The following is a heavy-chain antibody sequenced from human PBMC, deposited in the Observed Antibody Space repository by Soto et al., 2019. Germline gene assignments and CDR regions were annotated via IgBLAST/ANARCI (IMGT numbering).Heavy chain of an antibody. Sequence: QLQLQESGSGLVKPSQTLSLTCAVSGGSISSGGYSWSLIRQPPGKGLEWIGYIYHSGSTYYNTSLKSGVTISVDRSKNQFSLKLSSVTAADTAVYYCARAGGLGAVAVDYWGQGTLVTVSS. CDR3: ARAGGLGAVAVDY. CDR1: GGSISSGGYS. D-gene: IGHD6-19*01. J-gene: IGHJ4*02. V-gene: IGHV4-30-2*01. CDR2: IYHSGST.